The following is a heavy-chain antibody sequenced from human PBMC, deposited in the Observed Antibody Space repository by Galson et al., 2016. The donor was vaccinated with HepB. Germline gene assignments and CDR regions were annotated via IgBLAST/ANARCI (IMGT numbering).Heavy chain of an antibody. V-gene: IGHV2-5*02. Sequence: PALVKPTQTLTLTCTFSGFSLRTSGVGVGWVRQPPGKALEWLALIYWDGDERYSPSLKTRLTITKDTSKNQVVLTMTNMDPLDTGTYYCAHRLSAFGSDLVYWADGGCNLSLGCDDWGQGTLVTVSS. CDR1: GFSLRTSGVG. CDR2: IYWDGDE. CDR3: AHRLSAFGSDLVYWADGGCNLSLGCDD. D-gene: IGHD2-15*01. J-gene: IGHJ4*02.